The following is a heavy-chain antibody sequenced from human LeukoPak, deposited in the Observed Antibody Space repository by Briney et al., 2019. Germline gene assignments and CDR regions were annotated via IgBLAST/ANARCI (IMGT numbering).Heavy chain of an antibody. D-gene: IGHD3-10*01. CDR1: GYSFTSYW. CDR3: ARMVRGVMKEGWFDP. CDR2: IYPGDSDT. Sequence: GESLKISCKGSGYSFTSYWIGWVRQMPGKGLEWMGIIYPGDSDTRYSPSFQGQVTISADTSISTAYLQWSSLKASDTAMYYCARMVRGVMKEGWFDPWGQGTLVTVSS. V-gene: IGHV5-51*01. J-gene: IGHJ5*02.